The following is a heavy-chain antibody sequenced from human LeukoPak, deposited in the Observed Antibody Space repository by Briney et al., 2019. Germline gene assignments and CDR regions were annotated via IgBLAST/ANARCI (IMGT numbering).Heavy chain of an antibody. Sequence: GGSLRLSCAASGFTFSSYAMHWVRQAPGKGLEWVAVISYDGSNKYYADSVKGRFTISRDNSKNTLYLQMNSLRAEDTAVYYCASAIRGSSWYGLDFYYMDVRGKGTTVTVSS. J-gene: IGHJ6*03. V-gene: IGHV3-30-3*01. CDR2: ISYDGSNK. CDR1: GFTFSSYA. CDR3: ASAIRGSSWYGLDFYYMDV. D-gene: IGHD6-13*01.